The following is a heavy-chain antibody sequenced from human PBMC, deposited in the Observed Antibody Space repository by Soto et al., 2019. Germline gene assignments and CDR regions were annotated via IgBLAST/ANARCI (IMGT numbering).Heavy chain of an antibody. CDR3: ARPRDSSSWYYGMDV. CDR2: IYPGDSDT. D-gene: IGHD6-13*01. J-gene: IGHJ6*02. Sequence: GESLKISCKGSGFSFTTYWIAWVRQMPGKGLEWMGIIYPGDSDTRYSPSFQGQVTISADKSISTAYLQWSSLKASDTAMYYCARPRDSSSWYYGMDVWGQGTTVTVSS. CDR1: GFSFTTYW. V-gene: IGHV5-51*01.